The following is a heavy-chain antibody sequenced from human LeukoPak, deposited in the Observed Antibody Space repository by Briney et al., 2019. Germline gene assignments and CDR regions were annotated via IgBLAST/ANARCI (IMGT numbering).Heavy chain of an antibody. CDR3: ASLRGYGQYYMDV. D-gene: IGHD5-12*01. V-gene: IGHV4-39*07. J-gene: IGHJ6*03. Sequence: PSETLSLTCTVSGGSISSSSYYWGWIRQPPGKGLEWIGSIYYNGSTYYNPSLKSRVTISVDTSKNQFSLKLSSVTAADTAVYYCASLRGYGQYYMDVWGKGTTVTVSS. CDR2: IYYNGST. CDR1: GGSISSSSYY.